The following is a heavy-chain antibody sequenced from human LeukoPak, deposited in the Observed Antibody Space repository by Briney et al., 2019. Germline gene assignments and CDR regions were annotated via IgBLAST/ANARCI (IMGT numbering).Heavy chain of an antibody. CDR1: GITFSSCG. J-gene: IGHJ6*03. V-gene: IGHV3-23*01. CDR3: AKNGDRGAYCTGGTCYPYFYYYMDV. Sequence: GGSLRLSCAASGITFSSCGMSWVRQAPGKGLEWVSSISSTGGTTYYADSVKGRFTISRDNSKNTLYLQMNSLRAEDTAIYYCAKNGDRGAYCTGGTCYPYFYYYMDVWGKGTTVTI. CDR2: ISSTGGTT. D-gene: IGHD2-15*01.